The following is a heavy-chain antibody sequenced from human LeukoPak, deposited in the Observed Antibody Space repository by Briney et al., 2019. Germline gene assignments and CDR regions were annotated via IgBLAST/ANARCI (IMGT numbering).Heavy chain of an antibody. Sequence: PGGSLRLSCATSGFTFSSYDMHWVRQAPGKGLEWVAFIRYDGSNKDYADSVKGRFTISRDNSKNTLYLQMNSLRAEDMAVYYCAKNADAYNRKYPNYYFDYWGQGTLVTVSS. V-gene: IGHV3-30*02. CDR1: GFTFSSYD. D-gene: IGHD5-24*01. CDR2: IRYDGSNK. J-gene: IGHJ4*02. CDR3: AKNADAYNRKYPNYYFDY.